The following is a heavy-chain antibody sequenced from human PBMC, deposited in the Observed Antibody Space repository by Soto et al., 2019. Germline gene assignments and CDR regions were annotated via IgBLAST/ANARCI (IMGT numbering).Heavy chain of an antibody. J-gene: IGHJ5*02. CDR1: GYTFTSYG. CDR3: ARDGEYSSSAPGSP. D-gene: IGHD6-6*01. CDR2: ISAYNGNT. Sequence: GASVKVSRKASGYTFTSYGISWVRQAPGQGLEWMGWISAYNGNTNYAQKLQGRVTMTTDTSTSTAYMELRSLRSDDTAVYYCARDGEYSSSAPGSPWGQGTPVTVSS. V-gene: IGHV1-18*01.